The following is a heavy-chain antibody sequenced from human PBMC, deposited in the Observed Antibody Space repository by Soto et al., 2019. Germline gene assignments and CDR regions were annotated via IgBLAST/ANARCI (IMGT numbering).Heavy chain of an antibody. CDR1: GGSISSSSYY. J-gene: IGHJ4*02. CDR3: ARQLESGYIPYFDY. D-gene: IGHD3-3*01. V-gene: IGHV4-39*01. CDR2: IYYSGST. Sequence: PSETLSLTCTVSGGSISSSSYYWGWIRQPPGKGLEWIGSIYYSGSTYYNPSLKSRVTISVDTSKNQFSLKLSSVTAADTAVYYCARQLESGYIPYFDYWGQGTLVTVSS.